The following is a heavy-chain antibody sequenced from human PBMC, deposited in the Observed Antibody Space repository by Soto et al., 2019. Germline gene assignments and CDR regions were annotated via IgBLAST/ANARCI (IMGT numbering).Heavy chain of an antibody. CDR2: VSFDSKNK. CDR1: GFSPDTYG. J-gene: IGHJ6*02. Sequence: PGGSLRLSCEASGFSPDTYGMHWVRQAPGKGLEWVAVVSFDSKNKYYIDSVEGRFTISRDNSKNMMYLQMDSLRREDTAVYYCATERVESTYSYYGMDVWGPGTTVTVYS. CDR3: ATERVESTYSYYGMDV. V-gene: IGHV3-30*03. D-gene: IGHD4-4*01.